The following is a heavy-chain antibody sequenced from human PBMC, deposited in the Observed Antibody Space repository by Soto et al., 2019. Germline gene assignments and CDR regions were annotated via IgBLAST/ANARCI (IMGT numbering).Heavy chain of an antibody. CDR2: INHSGST. CDR3: ARGRLELLWFGESQRWFDP. D-gene: IGHD3-10*01. V-gene: IGHV4-34*01. Sequence: SETLSLTCAVYGGSLSGYYWSWIRQPPGKGLEWIGEINHSGSTNYNPSLKSRVTISLDTSKNQFSLKLSSVTAADTAVYYCARGRLELLWFGESQRWFDPWGQGTLVTVSS. CDR1: GGSLSGYY. J-gene: IGHJ5*02.